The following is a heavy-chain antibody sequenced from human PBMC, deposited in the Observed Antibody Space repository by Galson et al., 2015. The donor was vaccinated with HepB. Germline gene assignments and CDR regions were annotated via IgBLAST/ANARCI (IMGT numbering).Heavy chain of an antibody. CDR2: INPSGGST. V-gene: IGHV1-46*01. J-gene: IGHJ4*02. Sequence: SVKVSCKAAGYTFTSYYMHCGRHPPGQGLVWMGIINPSGGSTSYTQKFQGRVTMTRDTSTSTFYMELSSLRSEDTAVYYCATDLNGDFGHWGQGTLVTVSS. CDR1: GYTFTSYY. CDR3: ATDLNGDFGH. D-gene: IGHD4-17*01.